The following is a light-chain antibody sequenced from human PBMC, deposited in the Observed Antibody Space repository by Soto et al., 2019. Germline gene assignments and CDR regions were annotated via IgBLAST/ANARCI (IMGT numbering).Light chain of an antibody. J-gene: IGKJ2*01. Sequence: DIQMTQSPSTLSAYVGERVTITCRASQSISPWLAWYQKKPGKAPNLLIYRASNLQTGVPSRFSGSGSGTEFTLTINSLQPDDFATYYCQQYRSRPYTFGQGTKL. V-gene: IGKV1-5*03. CDR3: QQYRSRPYT. CDR1: QSISPW. CDR2: RAS.